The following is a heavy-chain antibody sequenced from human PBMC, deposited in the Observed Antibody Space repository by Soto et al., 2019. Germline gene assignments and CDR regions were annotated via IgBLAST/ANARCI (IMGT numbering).Heavy chain of an antibody. V-gene: IGHV1-2*02. CDR3: AIDYAGDDWTVPTGEFGRS. CDR2: VNPNSGGT. CDR1: GHTFSGYY. J-gene: IGHJ5*02. Sequence: ASVKVSCKAFGHTFSGYYVHWVRQAPGQGLEWMGWVNPNSGGTHYAQKFQGRVSMTRDTSLSAVYMELRSLRRDDMAVYFCAIDYAGDDWTVPTGEFGRSWGQGTLVTVSS. D-gene: IGHD3-16*01.